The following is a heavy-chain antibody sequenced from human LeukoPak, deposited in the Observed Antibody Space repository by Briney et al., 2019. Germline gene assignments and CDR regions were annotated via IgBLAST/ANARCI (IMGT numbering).Heavy chain of an antibody. CDR2: IWFDARDE. J-gene: IGHJ5*02. CDR3: ARDADPSNHYSYPDL. D-gene: IGHD3-10*01. Sequence: PGRSLRLSCVASGFTFSGYGMQWVRQAPGAGLQLVAAIWFDARDEYHTDSVKGRFTISRDNFKDTLYLQMNSLTVEDTAVYYCARDADPSNHYSYPDLWGHGTLVTVSS. V-gene: IGHV3-33*01. CDR1: GFTFSGYG.